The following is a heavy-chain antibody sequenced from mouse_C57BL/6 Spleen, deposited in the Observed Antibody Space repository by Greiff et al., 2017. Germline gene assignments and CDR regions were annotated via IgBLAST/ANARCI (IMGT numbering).Heavy chain of an antibody. J-gene: IGHJ3*01. CDR3: ARMGGKRGFSAY. CDR2: LDPSDSYT. Sequence: VQLQQPGAELVMPGASVKLSCKASGYTFTSYWMHWVKQRPGQGLEWIGELDPSDSYTNYNQKFKGKSTLTVDKSSSTAYMQLSSLTSEDSAVYYCARMGGKRGFSAYWGQGTLVTVSA. V-gene: IGHV1-69*01. CDR1: GYTFTSYW.